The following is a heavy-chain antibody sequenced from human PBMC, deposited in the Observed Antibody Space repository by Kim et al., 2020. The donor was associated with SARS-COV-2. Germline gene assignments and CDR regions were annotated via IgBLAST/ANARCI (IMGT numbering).Heavy chain of an antibody. J-gene: IGHJ4*02. CDR3: ASSRGYYFDY. D-gene: IGHD3-16*01. V-gene: IGHV3-48*03. Sequence: TIDYADSVKGRFTISRDNAKNSLYLQMNSLRAEDTAVYYCASSRGYYFDYWGQGALVTVSS. CDR2: TI.